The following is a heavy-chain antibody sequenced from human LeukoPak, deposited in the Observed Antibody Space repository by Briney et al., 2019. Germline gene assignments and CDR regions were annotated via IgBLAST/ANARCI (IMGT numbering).Heavy chain of an antibody. J-gene: IGHJ3*02. V-gene: IGHV4-59*01. CDR2: IYYSGST. CDR3: ARAGTLQSNPSAFDI. D-gene: IGHD5-24*01. Sequence: SETLSLTCTVSGGSISSYYWSWIRQPPGKVLEWIGYIYYSGSTSYNPSLRSRVTISVDTSKNQFSLKLYSVTAADTAVYYCARAGTLQSNPSAFDIWGQGTMVTVSS. CDR1: GGSISSYY.